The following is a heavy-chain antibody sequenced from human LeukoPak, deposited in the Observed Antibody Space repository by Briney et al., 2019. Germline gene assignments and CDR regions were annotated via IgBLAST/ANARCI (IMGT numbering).Heavy chain of an antibody. Sequence: ASVKVSCKAPGYTFTDYYIHWVRQAPGQGLEWMGCIGPDSGGTKYGQNFQGRVTMTRDTSINTAHMELSRLRSDDTAVYYCAREYYDSSGIKYAFDIWGQGTMVTVSS. J-gene: IGHJ3*02. D-gene: IGHD3-22*01. CDR2: IGPDSGGT. V-gene: IGHV1-2*02. CDR1: GYTFTDYY. CDR3: AREYYDSSGIKYAFDI.